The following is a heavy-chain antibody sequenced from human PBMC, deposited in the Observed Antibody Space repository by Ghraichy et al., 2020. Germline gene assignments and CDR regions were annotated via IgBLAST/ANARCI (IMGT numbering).Heavy chain of an antibody. D-gene: IGHD2-2*01. V-gene: IGHV3-66*01. CDR2: IYGGGHT. Sequence: GSLRLSCAASGFTVSSNHMSWVRQAPGRGLEWLSVIYGGGHTYYADSVKGRFTISRDNSKNTLYLQMSSLRAEDTAVYYCASRQLAVLYYYYYGMDVWGQGTTVTVSS. CDR1: GFTVSSNH. J-gene: IGHJ6*02. CDR3: ASRQLAVLYYYYYGMDV.